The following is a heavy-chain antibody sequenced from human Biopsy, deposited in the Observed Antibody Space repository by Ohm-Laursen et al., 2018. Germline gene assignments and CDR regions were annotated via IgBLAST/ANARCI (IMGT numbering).Heavy chain of an antibody. D-gene: IGHD3-22*01. Sequence: SDTLSLTCTVSGGSISNNNYYWGWIRQPPGKGLEWIGSIFYRGSTHYKPSLKSRVNISVDTSKNKFSLKLNSVTAADTAVYYCARDYDTSGYYYASWGQGTLVTVSS. J-gene: IGHJ5*02. V-gene: IGHV4-39*01. CDR1: GGSISNNNYY. CDR3: ARDYDTSGYYYAS. CDR2: IFYRGST.